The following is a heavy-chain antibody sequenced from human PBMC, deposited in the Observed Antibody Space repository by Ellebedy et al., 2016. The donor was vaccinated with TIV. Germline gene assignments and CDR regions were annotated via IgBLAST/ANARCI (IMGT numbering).Heavy chain of an antibody. Sequence: MPSETLSLTCTVSGGSISNYYWSWIRQPPGKGLEWIGYIYYSGSTNYNPSLKSRVTISVDTSKNQFSLKLSSVTAADTAVYYCARGGAYYDSYDYWGQGTLVTVSS. CDR3: ARGGAYYDSYDY. V-gene: IGHV4-59*12. CDR1: GGSISNYY. CDR2: IYYSGST. J-gene: IGHJ4*02. D-gene: IGHD3-22*01.